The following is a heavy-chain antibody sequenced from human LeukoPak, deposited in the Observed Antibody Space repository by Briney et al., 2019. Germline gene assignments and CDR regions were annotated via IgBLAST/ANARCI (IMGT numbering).Heavy chain of an antibody. J-gene: IGHJ5*02. CDR3: ARAAGPISDLLRYDILTGYPLVA. D-gene: IGHD3-9*01. CDR2: INPSGGST. Sequence: ASVKVSCKASGYTFTSYYMHWVRQAPGQGLEWMGIINPSGGSTSYAQKFQGRVTMTRDTSTGTVYMELSSLRSEDTAVYYCARAAGPISDLLRYDILTGYPLVAWGQGTLVTVSS. CDR1: GYTFTSYY. V-gene: IGHV1-46*01.